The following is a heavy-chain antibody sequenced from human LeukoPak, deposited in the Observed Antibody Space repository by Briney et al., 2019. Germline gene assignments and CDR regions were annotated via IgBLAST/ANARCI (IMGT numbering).Heavy chain of an antibody. CDR1: GFTFSTYA. V-gene: IGHV3-21*01. J-gene: IGHJ4*02. D-gene: IGHD2-2*01. Sequence: PGGSLRLSCAASGFTFSTYAMNWVRQAPGEGLKWVSCITGDSAYIYYADSVKGRFTISRDNAKNSLYLQMNSLRAEDTAVYYCARYGVSSSTSYIDSWGQGTLVTVSS. CDR2: ITGDSAYI. CDR3: ARYGVSSSTSYIDS.